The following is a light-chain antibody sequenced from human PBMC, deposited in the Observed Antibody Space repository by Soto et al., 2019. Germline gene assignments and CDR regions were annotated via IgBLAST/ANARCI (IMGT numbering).Light chain of an antibody. CDR1: QSISSY. J-gene: IGKJ1*01. CDR2: AAS. Sequence: DIPMTQSPSSLSASVGDRVTITCRASQSISSYLNWYQQKPGKAPKLVIYAASSLQSGVPSRFSGSGSGTDFTLTISSLQPEDFATYYCQQSYSTLWTFGQGTKVEIK. CDR3: QQSYSTLWT. V-gene: IGKV1-39*01.